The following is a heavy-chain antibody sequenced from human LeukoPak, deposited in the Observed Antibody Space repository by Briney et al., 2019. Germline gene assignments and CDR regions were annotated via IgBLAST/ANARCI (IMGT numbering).Heavy chain of an antibody. J-gene: IGHJ4*02. CDR2: INHSGST. CDR1: GGSFSGYY. CDR3: ARPNSLSYGDWGY. Sequence: SETLSLTCAVYGGSFSGYYWCWIRQPPGKGLEWIGEINHSGSTNYNPSLKSRVTISVDTSKNQFSLKLSSVTAADTAVYYCARPNSLSYGDWGYWGQGTLVTVSS. V-gene: IGHV4-34*01. D-gene: IGHD4-17*01.